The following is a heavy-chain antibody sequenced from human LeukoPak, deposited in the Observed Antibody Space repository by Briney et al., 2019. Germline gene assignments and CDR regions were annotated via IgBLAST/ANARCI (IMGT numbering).Heavy chain of an antibody. D-gene: IGHD1-20*01. CDR1: GFTFDDYG. CDR3: ARDMTGTTGYFDY. CDR2: ISSNGNTI. Sequence: GGSLRLSCAASGFTFDDYGMSWVRQAPGKGLEWVSYISSNGNTIYYPDSVKGRFTISRDNAKNSLYLQMNSLRAEDTAVYYCARDMTGTTGYFDYWGQGTLVTVSS. V-gene: IGHV3-48*03. J-gene: IGHJ4*02.